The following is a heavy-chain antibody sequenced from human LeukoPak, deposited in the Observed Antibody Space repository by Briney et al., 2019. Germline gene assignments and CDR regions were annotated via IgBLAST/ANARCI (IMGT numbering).Heavy chain of an antibody. J-gene: IGHJ4*02. CDR1: GGTFSSYA. CDR3: ARVNRQGPGGAFDY. CDR2: MNPNSGNT. V-gene: IGHV1-8*02. D-gene: IGHD1-14*01. Sequence: GSSVKVSCKASGGTFSSYAINWVRQATGQGLEWMGWMNPNSGNTGYAQKFQGRVTMTRNTSISTAYMELSSLRSEDTAVYYCARVNRQGPGGAFDYWGQGTLVTVSS.